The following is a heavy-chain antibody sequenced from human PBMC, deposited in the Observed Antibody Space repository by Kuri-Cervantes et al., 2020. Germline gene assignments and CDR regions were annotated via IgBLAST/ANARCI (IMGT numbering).Heavy chain of an antibody. J-gene: IGHJ6*03. CDR2: IKYDGSEK. Sequence: GESLKISCAASGFTFNSYWMSWVRQAPGKGLEWVANIKYDGSEKNYVDSVKGRFSISRDNAKNSLYLQMNSLRAEDTAVYYCARDRTRYSYGPEVYYYYYYYMDVWGKGTTVTVSS. V-gene: IGHV3-7*01. D-gene: IGHD5-18*01. CDR3: ARDRTRYSYGPEVYYYYYYYMDV. CDR1: GFTFNSYW.